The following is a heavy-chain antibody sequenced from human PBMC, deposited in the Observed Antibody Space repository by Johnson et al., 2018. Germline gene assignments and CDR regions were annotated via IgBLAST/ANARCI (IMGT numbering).Heavy chain of an antibody. Sequence: VQLVQSGGGLVQPGRSLRLSCAASGFTFDDYAMHWVRQAPGKGLEWVSGISWNSGSIGYADSVKGRFTISRDNAKNSLYLQMNSLRAEDTALYYCAKDSSGYLSNFQHWGQGTLVTVSS. CDR3: AKDSSGYLSNFQH. J-gene: IGHJ1*01. D-gene: IGHD3-22*01. CDR2: ISWNSGSI. V-gene: IGHV3-9*01. CDR1: GFTFDDYA.